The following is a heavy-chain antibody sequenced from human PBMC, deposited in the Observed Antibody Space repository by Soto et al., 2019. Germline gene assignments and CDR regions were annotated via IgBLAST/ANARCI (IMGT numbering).Heavy chain of an antibody. V-gene: IGHV3-23*01. Sequence: GGSLRLSCAASGFTFSSYAMSWVRQAPGKGLEWVSAISGSGGSTYYADSVKGRFTISRDNSKNTLYLQMNSLRAEDTAVYYCAKTSNYDILTDYYHTYLDYWGQGTLVTVSS. CDR3: AKTSNYDILTDYYHTYLDY. J-gene: IGHJ4*02. D-gene: IGHD3-9*01. CDR2: ISGSGGST. CDR1: GFTFSSYA.